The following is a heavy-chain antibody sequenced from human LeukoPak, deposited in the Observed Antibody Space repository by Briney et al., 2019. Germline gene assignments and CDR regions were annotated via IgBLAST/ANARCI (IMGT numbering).Heavy chain of an antibody. CDR2: IYPGDSDT. CDR3: ARQAGSYYDILTGQYYYYYYMDV. CDR1: GYSFTTYW. Sequence: GESLKISCKGSGYSFTTYWIGWVRQMPGKGLEWMGIIYPGDSDTRYSPSFQGQVTISADKSISTAYLQWSSLKASDTAMYYCARQAGSYYDILTGQYYYYYYMDVWGKGTTVTVSS. J-gene: IGHJ6*03. D-gene: IGHD3-9*01. V-gene: IGHV5-51*01.